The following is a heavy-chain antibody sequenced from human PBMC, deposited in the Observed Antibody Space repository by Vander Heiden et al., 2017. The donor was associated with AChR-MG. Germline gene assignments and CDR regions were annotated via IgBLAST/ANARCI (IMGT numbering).Heavy chain of an antibody. Sequence: EVQLLESVGGFVHPGGSLRLSCAAPGFTFRIYAMNLVRPAPGKGLGGVSASSASGGSTFYADSGKGRFTISRDNSKNTLYLQMNSLRAEDMAVYYCAKRGSGNFYDYWGQGALVTVSS. J-gene: IGHJ4*02. D-gene: IGHD3-10*01. CDR2: SSASGGST. V-gene: IGHV3-23*01. CDR3: AKRGSGNFYDY. CDR1: GFTFRIYA.